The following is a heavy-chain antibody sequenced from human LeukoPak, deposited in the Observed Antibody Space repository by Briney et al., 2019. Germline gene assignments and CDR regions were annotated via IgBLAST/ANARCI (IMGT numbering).Heavy chain of an antibody. CDR1: DYTLTTYG. CDR2: INPYNGNT. Sequence: ASVKVSCKASDYTLTTYGISWVRQAPGQGLEGMGWINPYNGNTKYAQKLQGRVTMTTDTSTSTAYMDLRSLRSDDTAVYYCARGGYCSSNSCYVSDDAFDIWGQGKMVTVSS. D-gene: IGHD2-2*01. V-gene: IGHV1-18*01. CDR3: ARGGYCSSNSCYVSDDAFDI. J-gene: IGHJ3*02.